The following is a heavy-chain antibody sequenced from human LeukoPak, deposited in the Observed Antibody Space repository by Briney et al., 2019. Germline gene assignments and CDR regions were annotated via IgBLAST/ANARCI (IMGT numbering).Heavy chain of an antibody. J-gene: IGHJ3*02. CDR3: AKDSIQRNGVFDAFDI. CDR2: IRGVGGIA. V-gene: IGHV3-23*01. D-gene: IGHD2-8*01. Sequence: GGSLRLSCAASGFSFSDYAMNWVRQAPGKGLEGVAHIRGVGGIAYYADSVKGHFTVSRDNSKNMLYLQMNSLRTEDTAVFYCAKDSIQRNGVFDAFDIWGQGTMVTVSS. CDR1: GFSFSDYA.